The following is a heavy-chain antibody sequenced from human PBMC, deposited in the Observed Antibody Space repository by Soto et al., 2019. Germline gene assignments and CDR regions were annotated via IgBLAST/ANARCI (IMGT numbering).Heavy chain of an antibody. J-gene: IGHJ4*02. V-gene: IGHV1-46*01. CDR1: GGTFSSYT. D-gene: IGHD2-2*01. Sequence: ASVKVSCKASGGTFSSYTISLVRQAPGQGLEWMGIINPSGGSTSYAQKFQGRVTMTRDTSTSTVYMELSSLRSEDTAVYYCAAIVVVPAAHYYFDYWGQGTLVTVSS. CDR2: INPSGGST. CDR3: AAIVVVPAAHYYFDY.